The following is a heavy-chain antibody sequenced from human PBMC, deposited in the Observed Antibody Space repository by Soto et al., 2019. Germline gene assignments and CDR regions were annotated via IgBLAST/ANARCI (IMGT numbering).Heavy chain of an antibody. V-gene: IGHV1-2*02. J-gene: IGHJ6*02. Sequence: GGTNYAQKFQGRVTMTRDTSISTAYMELSRLRSDDTAVYYCAREGAVGATTNLYYYGMDVWGQGTTVTVSS. CDR2: GGT. CDR3: AREGAVGATTNLYYYGMDV. D-gene: IGHD1-26*01.